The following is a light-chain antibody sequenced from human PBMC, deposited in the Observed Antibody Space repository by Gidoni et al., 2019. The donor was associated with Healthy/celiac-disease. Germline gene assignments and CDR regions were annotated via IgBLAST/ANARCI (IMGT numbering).Light chain of an antibody. CDR3: QQSYSTPVT. J-gene: IGKJ2*01. Sequence: QMTQSPSSLSASVGDRVTITCRASQSISSYLNWYQQKPGKAPKLLIYAASSLQSGVPSRFSGSGSGTDFTLTISSLQPEDFATYYWQQSYSTPVTFGQGTKLEIK. CDR2: AAS. V-gene: IGKV1-39*01. CDR1: QSISSY.